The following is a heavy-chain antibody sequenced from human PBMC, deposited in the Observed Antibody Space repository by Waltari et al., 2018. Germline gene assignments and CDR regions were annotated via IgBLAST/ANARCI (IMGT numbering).Heavy chain of an antibody. Sequence: QLQLQESGPGLVKPSGTLSLTCTASGDSMSGNNWWSWVRQSPEKGLEWIGQSHRSGRTNYNPSLASRATISIDPANNQFSRKLTSPTAADTAVYYCARDRGRGLYLDSWGQGTLVTVSP. CDR1: GDSMSGNNW. D-gene: IGHD2-15*01. CDR2: SHRSGRT. J-gene: IGHJ4*02. CDR3: ARDRGRGLYLDS. V-gene: IGHV4-4*02.